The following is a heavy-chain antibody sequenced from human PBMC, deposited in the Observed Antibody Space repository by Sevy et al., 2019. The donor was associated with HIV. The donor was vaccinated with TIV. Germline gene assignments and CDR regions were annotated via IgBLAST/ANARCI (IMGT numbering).Heavy chain of an antibody. J-gene: IGHJ4*02. CDR2: ISHDAVVK. D-gene: IGHD3-10*01. Sequence: GGSLRLSCATSGFTFSSYAMHWVRQAPGKGLETVAVISHDAVVKLYADSVTGRFTISRDNSRHTLDLQVNSLRDEDTAVYYCARERRESRRNSSPLAYWGQGTRISVSS. CDR1: GFTFSSYA. V-gene: IGHV3-30*04. CDR3: ARERRESRRNSSPLAY.